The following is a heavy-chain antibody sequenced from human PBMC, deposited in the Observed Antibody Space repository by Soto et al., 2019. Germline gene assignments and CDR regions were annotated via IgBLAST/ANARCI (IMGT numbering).Heavy chain of an antibody. CDR1: GFTFDDYA. J-gene: IGHJ4*02. CDR3: AKDIGPRLAANFDY. Sequence: GGSLRLSCAASGFTFDDYAMHWVRQAPGKGLEWVSGISWNSGSIGYADSVKGRFTISRDNAKNSLYLQMNSLRAEDTALYYCAKDIGPRLAANFDYWGQGTLVTVSS. D-gene: IGHD3-16*01. CDR2: ISWNSGSI. V-gene: IGHV3-9*01.